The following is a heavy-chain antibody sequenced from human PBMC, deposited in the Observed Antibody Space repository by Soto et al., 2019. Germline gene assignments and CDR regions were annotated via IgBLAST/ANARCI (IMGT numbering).Heavy chain of an antibody. V-gene: IGHV1-18*01. CDR3: ARVQQSGIAAAGHPGNGMDV. J-gene: IGHJ6*02. D-gene: IGHD6-13*01. CDR1: GYTFTSYG. CDR2: ISAYNGNT. Sequence: QVQLVQCGAEGKKPGASVKVSCKASGYTFTSYGISWVRQALGQGLEWMGWISAYNGNTNYAQKLQDRDTMTTDPAKSTAYMELRSLRSDDTAVYYWARVQQSGIAAAGHPGNGMDVWGQGTTVTVSS.